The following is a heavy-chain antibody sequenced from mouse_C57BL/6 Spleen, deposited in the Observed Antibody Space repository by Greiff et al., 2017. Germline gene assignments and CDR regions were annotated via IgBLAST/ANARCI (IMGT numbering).Heavy chain of an antibody. Sequence: EVMLVESGEGLVKPGGSLKLSCAASGFTFSSYAMSWVRQTPEKRLEWVAYISSGGDYIYYADTVKGRFTISRDNARNTLYLQMSSLKSEDTAMYYCTRDRYGSSYDWYFDVWGTGTTVTVSS. J-gene: IGHJ1*03. V-gene: IGHV5-9-1*02. CDR2: ISSGGDYI. D-gene: IGHD1-1*01. CDR1: GFTFSSYA. CDR3: TRDRYGSSYDWYFDV.